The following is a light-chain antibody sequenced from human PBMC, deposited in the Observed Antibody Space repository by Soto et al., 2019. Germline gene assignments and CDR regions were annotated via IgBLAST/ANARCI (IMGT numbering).Light chain of an antibody. CDR2: AAS. CDR1: QGISSY. Sequence: AIRMTQSPSSFSASTGDRVTITCRASQGISSYLAWYQQKPGKAPKLLIYAASTLQSGVPSRFSGSGSGTDLTLTISCLQSEDFATYYCQQYYSYPRTFGQGTKLEIK. V-gene: IGKV1-8*01. CDR3: QQYYSYPRT. J-gene: IGKJ2*01.